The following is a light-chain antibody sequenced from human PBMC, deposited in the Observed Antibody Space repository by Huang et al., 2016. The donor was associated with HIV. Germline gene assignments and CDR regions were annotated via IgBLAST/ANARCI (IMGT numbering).Light chain of an antibody. J-gene: IGKJ4*01. CDR2: GAS. Sequence: EIVMTQSPATLSVSPGERATLSCRASQNLRPHVAWYQQKRGQPPRLLSYGASTRAAGIPARFSGSGSGTEFTLILTSLQSEDFAVYYCQHYHDWPPLAFGGGTKVEIK. CDR3: QHYHDWPPLA. CDR1: QNLRPH. V-gene: IGKV3-15*01.